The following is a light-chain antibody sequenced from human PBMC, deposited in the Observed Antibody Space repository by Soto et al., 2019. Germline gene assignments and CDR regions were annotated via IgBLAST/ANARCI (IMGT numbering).Light chain of an antibody. CDR1: QDISDY. CDR2: DXS. CDR3: QQSYSTPPT. J-gene: IGKJ5*01. Sequence: DIHMTQSPSSLSASVGDRVTITXQASQDISDYLNWYQQQQGXAPQXXXYDXSSLQRGVPSRLSGSGSGTDFTLTISSLQPEDFANYYCQQSYSTPPTFGQGTRLEIK. V-gene: IGKV1-39*01.